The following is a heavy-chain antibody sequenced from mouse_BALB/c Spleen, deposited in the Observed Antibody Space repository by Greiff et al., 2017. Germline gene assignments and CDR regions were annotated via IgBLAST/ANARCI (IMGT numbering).Heavy chain of an antibody. CDR1: GFTFSSYA. Sequence: EVQLVESGGGLVKPGGSLKLSCVASGFTFSSYAMSWVRQTPEKRLEWVASISSGGSTYYPDSVKGRFTISRDNARNILYLQMTSLRSEDTAMYYCAREGTYYRYDGFDYGGQGTTLTVSS. CDR3: AREGTYYRYDGFDY. D-gene: IGHD2-14*01. J-gene: IGHJ2*01. CDR2: ISSGGST. V-gene: IGHV5-6-5*01.